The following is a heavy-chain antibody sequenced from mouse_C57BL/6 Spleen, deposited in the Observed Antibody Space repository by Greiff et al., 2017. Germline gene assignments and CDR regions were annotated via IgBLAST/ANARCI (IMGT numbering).Heavy chain of an antibody. J-gene: IGHJ1*03. CDR1: GFTFSDYG. CDR3: AIPDYYGSSYGYFDV. Sequence: DVHLVESGGGLVKPGGSLKLSCAASGFTFSDYGMHWVRQAPEKGLEWVAYISSGSSTIYYADTVKGRFTISRDNAKNTLFLQMTSLRSEDTAMYYCAIPDYYGSSYGYFDVWGTGTTVTVSS. D-gene: IGHD1-1*01. CDR2: ISSGSSTI. V-gene: IGHV5-17*01.